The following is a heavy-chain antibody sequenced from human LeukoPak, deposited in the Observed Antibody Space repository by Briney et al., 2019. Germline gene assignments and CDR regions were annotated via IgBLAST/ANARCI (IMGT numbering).Heavy chain of an antibody. V-gene: IGHV4-61*02. Sequence: PSETLSLTCTVSGGSISSGSYYWSWIRQPAGKGLEWIGRIYTSGSTNYNPSLKSRVTISVDTSKNQFSLKLSSVTAADTAVYYCACHSGYDRNFDYWGQGTLVTVSS. D-gene: IGHD5-12*01. CDR2: IYTSGST. J-gene: IGHJ4*02. CDR3: ACHSGYDRNFDY. CDR1: GGSISSGSYY.